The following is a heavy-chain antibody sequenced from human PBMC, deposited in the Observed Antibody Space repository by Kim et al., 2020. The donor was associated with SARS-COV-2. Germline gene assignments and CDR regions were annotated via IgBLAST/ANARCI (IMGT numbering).Heavy chain of an antibody. CDR3: ARLASIWVTTYPSGMDV. Sequence: GESLKISCKGSGYSFTSYWIGWVRQMPGKGLEWMGIIYPGDSDTRYSPSFQGQVTISADKSISTAYLQWSSLKASDTAMYYCARLASIWVTTYPSGMDVWGQGTTVTVSS. J-gene: IGHJ6*02. D-gene: IGHD4-17*01. CDR1: GYSFTSYW. CDR2: IYPGDSDT. V-gene: IGHV5-51*01.